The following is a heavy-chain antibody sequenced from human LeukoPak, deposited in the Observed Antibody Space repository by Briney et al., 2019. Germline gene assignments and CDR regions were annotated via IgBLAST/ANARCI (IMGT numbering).Heavy chain of an antibody. Sequence: KPSETVSLTCTVSGGSISSSSDCWAWIRQPPGKGLEWIAKIYYSGTTYYNPSLKSRVTISVDTSKNQFSLKLSSVTAADTAVYYCFVPYYDFWSGPRHYYYYGMDVWGQGTTVTVSS. CDR2: IYYSGTT. CDR3: FVPYYDFWSGPRHYYYYGMDV. V-gene: IGHV4-39*01. CDR1: GGSISSSSDC. J-gene: IGHJ6*02. D-gene: IGHD3-3*01.